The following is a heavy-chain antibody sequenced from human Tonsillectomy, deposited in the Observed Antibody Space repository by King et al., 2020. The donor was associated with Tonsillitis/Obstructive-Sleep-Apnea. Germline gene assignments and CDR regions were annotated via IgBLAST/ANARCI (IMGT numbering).Heavy chain of an antibody. V-gene: IGHV3-7*04. CDR2: IKEDGSEK. CDR1: GFTFSTYW. CDR3: ARAQNPSTYYDFWSAHTFDY. J-gene: IGHJ4*02. D-gene: IGHD3-3*01. Sequence: VQLVESGGGLVQPGGSLRLSCAASGFTFSTYWMTWVRQAPGKGLEWVANIKEDGSEKYYVDYVKGRFTISRDNAENSLHLQMNSLRVDDTDVYYCARAQNPSTYYDFWSAHTFDYWGQGTLVTVSS.